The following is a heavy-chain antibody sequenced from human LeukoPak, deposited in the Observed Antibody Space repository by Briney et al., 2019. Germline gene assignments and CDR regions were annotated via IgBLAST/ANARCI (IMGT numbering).Heavy chain of an antibody. D-gene: IGHD6-19*01. V-gene: IGHV1-69*13. J-gene: IGHJ4*02. CDR2: IIPMFGIA. CDR1: GGTFSRYA. Sequence: ASVKVSCKASGGTFSRYAISWVRRAPGQGLEWMGGIIPMFGIANYAQKFQGRVTITADESTSTAYMELSSLRSEDTAVYYCARDRPYTGGWRGFDYWGQGTLVTVSS. CDR3: ARDRPYTGGWRGFDY.